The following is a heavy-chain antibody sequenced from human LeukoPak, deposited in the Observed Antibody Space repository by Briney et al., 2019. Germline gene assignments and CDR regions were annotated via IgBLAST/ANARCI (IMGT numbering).Heavy chain of an antibody. CDR1: GFTFSDYS. CDR3: ARLRRNSDRSDFFSHYDH. V-gene: IGHV3-21*01. J-gene: IGHJ4*02. D-gene: IGHD2-21*01. CDR2: VNTVSSYI. Sequence: GGSLRLSCAASGFTFSDYSMNWVRQAPGKGLEWVASVNTVSSYIYYADSMRGRFTISRENAKNSLFLKMNSLRAEDTAVYYCARLRRNSDRSDFFSHYDHWGQGTLVTVSS.